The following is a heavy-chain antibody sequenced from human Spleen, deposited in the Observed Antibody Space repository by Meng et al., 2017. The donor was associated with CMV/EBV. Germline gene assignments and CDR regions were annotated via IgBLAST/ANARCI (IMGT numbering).Heavy chain of an antibody. V-gene: IGHV3-53*01. Sequence: GESLKISCAAYGFTVSSDYMAWVRQAPGKGLEWVSGIYGDGRTYYADFVKGRFTISRDDSKNTVFLQMDSLRAEDSAVYSCASGPFKNWGQGTLVTVSS. J-gene: IGHJ4*02. CDR2: IYGDGRT. CDR3: ASGPFKN. CDR1: GFTVSSDY.